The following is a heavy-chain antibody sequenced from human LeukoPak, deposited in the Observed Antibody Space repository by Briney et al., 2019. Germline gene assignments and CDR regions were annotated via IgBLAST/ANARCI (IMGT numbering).Heavy chain of an antibody. CDR1: GFAFSTYW. D-gene: IGHD1-26*01. CDR2: IKRDGSLT. CDR3: AGDQSPQIDGIYYDAFDI. J-gene: IGHJ3*02. Sequence: PGGSLRLSCAASGFAFSTYWMTWVRQAPGKGLEWGANIKRDGSLTHYVDSVKGRFTISRDNAKNSLYLQMNSLRVDDSAVYYCAGDQSPQIDGIYYDAFDIWGQGTMVTVAS. V-gene: IGHV3-7*01.